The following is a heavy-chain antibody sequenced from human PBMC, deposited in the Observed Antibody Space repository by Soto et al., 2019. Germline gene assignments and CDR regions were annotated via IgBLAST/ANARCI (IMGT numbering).Heavy chain of an antibody. J-gene: IGHJ5*02. Sequence: EVQLVETGGGLIQPGGSLRLSCAASGFTVSSNYMSWVRQAPGKGLEWVSVIYSGGSTYYADSVKGRFTISRDNSKNTLYLQMNSLRAEDTAVYYCARVQKGDLFDHWGQGTLVTVSS. CDR1: GFTVSSNY. V-gene: IGHV3-53*02. CDR3: ARVQKGDLFDH. CDR2: IYSGGST.